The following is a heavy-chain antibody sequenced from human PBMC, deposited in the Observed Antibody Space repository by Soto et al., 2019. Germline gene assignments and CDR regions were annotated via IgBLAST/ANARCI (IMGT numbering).Heavy chain of an antibody. D-gene: IGHD1-26*01. CDR2: IKRTTDGGTI. CDR3: TTYNTGSCSH. CDR1: GFTFSNTW. Sequence: GGSLRLSCAASGFTFSNTWMIWVRQAPGKGLEWLGCIKRTTDGGTIDYAAPVKGRFIISRDDSENKLHLQLNSLKIEDTAVYYCTTYNTGSCSHWGQGTQVTVSS. V-gene: IGHV3-15*05. J-gene: IGHJ4*02.